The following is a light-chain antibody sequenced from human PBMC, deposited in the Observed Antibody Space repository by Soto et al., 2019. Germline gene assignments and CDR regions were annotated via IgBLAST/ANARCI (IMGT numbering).Light chain of an antibody. V-gene: IGKV3-20*01. CDR3: HQYDSSPLT. J-gene: IGKJ1*01. Sequence: EIVLTQSPGTLSLSPGERATLSCRASQSVSSSYLAWYQQKPGQAPRLLIYGASSRATGIPDRFSGSGSGTDFTLTISRLEPEDFAVYYCHQYDSSPLTFVQGTKVEIK. CDR1: QSVSSSY. CDR2: GAS.